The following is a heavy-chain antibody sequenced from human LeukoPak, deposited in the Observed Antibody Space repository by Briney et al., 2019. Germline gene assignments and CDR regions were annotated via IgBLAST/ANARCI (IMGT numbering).Heavy chain of an antibody. V-gene: IGHV3-23*01. CDR2: ISGSGGGT. Sequence: PGGSLRLSCAASGFTFSSYAMSWVRQAPGKGLEWVSDISGSGGGTYYADSLKGRFTISRDNSKSTLYLQMNSLRAEDTAVYYCAKEDRSDSSGYNDYWGQGTLVTVSS. CDR1: GFTFSSYA. CDR3: AKEDRSDSSGYNDY. D-gene: IGHD3-22*01. J-gene: IGHJ4*02.